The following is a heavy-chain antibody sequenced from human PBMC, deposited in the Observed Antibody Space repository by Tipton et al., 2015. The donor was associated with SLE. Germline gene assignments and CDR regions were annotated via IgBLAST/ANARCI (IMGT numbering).Heavy chain of an antibody. D-gene: IGHD3-10*01. CDR3: ARRRYFGSGSLWYFDL. CDR1: GGSFSGYF. CDR2: INHSGST. Sequence: LRLSCAVYGGSFSGYFWSWIRQPPGKGLEWIGEINHSGSTNYNPSLKSRVTISLDTSKNQFSLRLSSVTAADTAVYYCARRRYFGSGSLWYFDLWARGTRVTVSS. J-gene: IGHJ2*01. V-gene: IGHV4-34*01.